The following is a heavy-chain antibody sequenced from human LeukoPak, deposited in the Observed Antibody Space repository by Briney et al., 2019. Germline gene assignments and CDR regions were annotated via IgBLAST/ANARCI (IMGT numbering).Heavy chain of an antibody. Sequence: GGSLRLSCAASGFTFSSYAMTWVRQAPGKGLEWVSAISGSGSNTYYADSVRGRFTTSRDNSKNTVDLQMNSLRAEDTAVYYCARRRLGAVDYWGQGTLVTVSS. CDR3: ARRRLGAVDY. D-gene: IGHD1-26*01. CDR1: GFTFSSYA. J-gene: IGHJ4*02. V-gene: IGHV3-23*01. CDR2: ISGSGSNT.